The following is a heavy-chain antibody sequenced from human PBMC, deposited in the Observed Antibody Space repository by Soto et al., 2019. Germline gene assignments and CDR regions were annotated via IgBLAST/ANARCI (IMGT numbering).Heavy chain of an antibody. CDR3: ASYDFWSGYYFLDV. D-gene: IGHD3-3*01. CDR2: IYYSRST. Sequence: SETLSLTCTVSGGSVSSGSYYWSWIRQPPGKGLEWIGYIYYSRSTNYNPSLQSRVTISVDTSKNQFSLKLSSVTAADTAVYYCASYDFWSGYYFLDVWGQGTTVTVSS. V-gene: IGHV4-61*01. CDR1: GGSVSSGSYY. J-gene: IGHJ6*02.